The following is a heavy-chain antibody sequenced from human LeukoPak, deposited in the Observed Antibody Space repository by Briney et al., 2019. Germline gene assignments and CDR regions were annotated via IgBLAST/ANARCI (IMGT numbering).Heavy chain of an antibody. Sequence: PGRSLRLSCAASGFTFDDYAMHWVRQAPGKGLEWVSGISWNSGSIGYADSVKGRFTISRDNAKNSLYLQMNSLRAEDTALYYCAKMVSPDAFDIWGQGTMVTVSS. D-gene: IGHD4-23*01. J-gene: IGHJ3*02. CDR1: GFTFDDYA. CDR2: ISWNSGSI. V-gene: IGHV3-9*01. CDR3: AKMVSPDAFDI.